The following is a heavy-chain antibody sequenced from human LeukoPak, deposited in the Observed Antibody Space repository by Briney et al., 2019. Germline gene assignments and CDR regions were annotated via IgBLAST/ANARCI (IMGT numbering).Heavy chain of an antibody. Sequence: GRSLRLSCAASGFTFDDYAMHWVRHAPGKGLEWVSGISWNSGSIGYADSVKGRFTISRDNAKHSLYLQMNSLGAEDTALYYCAKDMGMKIRGSYNHFDYWGQRTLVTVSS. CDR3: AKDMGMKIRGSYNHFDY. J-gene: IGHJ4*02. V-gene: IGHV3-9*01. CDR2: ISWNSGSI. CDR1: GFTFDDYA. D-gene: IGHD1-26*01.